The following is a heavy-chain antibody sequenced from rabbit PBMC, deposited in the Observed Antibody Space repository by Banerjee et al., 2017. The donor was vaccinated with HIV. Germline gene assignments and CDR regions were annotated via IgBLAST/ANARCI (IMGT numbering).Heavy chain of an antibody. CDR3: ARNYVNAFDP. CDR2: FDLNDGDT. Sequence: LEESGGGLVKPGGTRTLTCTASGFSFSSNWRCWVRQAAGKGLEWIACFDLNDGDTDYANWPKGRFTISKPSSTTVTLQVTSLTSADTAAYFCARNYVNAFDPRGQGSLVTVS. D-gene: IGHD1-1*01. V-gene: IGHV1S45*01. CDR1: GFSFSSNW. J-gene: IGHJ2*01.